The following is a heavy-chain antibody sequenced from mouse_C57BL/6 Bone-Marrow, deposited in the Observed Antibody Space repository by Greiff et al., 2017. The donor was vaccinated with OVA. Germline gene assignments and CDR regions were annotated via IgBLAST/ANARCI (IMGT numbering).Heavy chain of an antibody. Sequence: QVQLQQPGAELVKPGASVKLSCKASGYTFTSYWMQWVKQRPGQGLEWIGEIDPSDSYTNYNQKFKGKATLTVDTSSSTAYMQLSSLTSEDSAVYYCARRYDGYFYWYFGVWGTGTTVTVSS. V-gene: IGHV1-50*01. CDR2: IDPSDSYT. CDR1: GYTFTSYW. D-gene: IGHD2-3*01. CDR3: ARRYDGYFYWYFGV. J-gene: IGHJ1*03.